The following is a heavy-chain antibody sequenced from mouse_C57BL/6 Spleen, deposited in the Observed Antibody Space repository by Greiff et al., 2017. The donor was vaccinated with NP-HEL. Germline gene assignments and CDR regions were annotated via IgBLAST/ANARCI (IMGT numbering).Heavy chain of an antibody. J-gene: IGHJ2*01. D-gene: IGHD3-3*01. Sequence: QVQLQQPGAELVKPGASVKLSCKASGYTFTSYWMHWVKQRPGQGLEWIGMIHPNSGSTNYNEKFKSKATLTVDKSSSTAYMQRSSLTSEDSAVYYCASGDFLGDFDYWGQGTTLTVSS. CDR3: ASGDFLGDFDY. CDR2: IHPNSGST. V-gene: IGHV1-64*01. CDR1: GYTFTSYW.